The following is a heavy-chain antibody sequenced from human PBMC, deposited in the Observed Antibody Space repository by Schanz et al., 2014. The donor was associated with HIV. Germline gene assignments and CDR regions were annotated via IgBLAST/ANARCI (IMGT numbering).Heavy chain of an antibody. CDR3: VRDAAGRFSDRSPGY. Sequence: QVQLVESGGGVVQPGRSLRLSCAGSGFSFDTFGIHWVRQAPGKGLEWVAVISYDGVNKHFADSVKGRFTISRDNSKNTLYLQMNSLRVEDTAVYYCVRDAAGRFSDRSPGYWGQGTLVIVSS. CDR2: ISYDGVNK. CDR1: GFSFDTFG. D-gene: IGHD2-15*01. J-gene: IGHJ4*01. V-gene: IGHV3-30*03.